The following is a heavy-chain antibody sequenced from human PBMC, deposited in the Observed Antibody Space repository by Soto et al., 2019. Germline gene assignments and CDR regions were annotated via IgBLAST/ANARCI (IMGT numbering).Heavy chain of an antibody. V-gene: IGHV3-72*01. CDR3: ASFHYDSSGYTDS. CDR2: IKNRANRYTT. Sequence: PGGSLRLSCAASGFTFSDHYMEWVRQAPGKGLERVGRIKNRANRYTTEYAASVRGRFTISRDDSKNSLFLQMNSLTTEDAALYYCASFHYDSSGYTDSWGHGTLVTVSS. J-gene: IGHJ5*01. CDR1: GFTFSDHY. D-gene: IGHD3-22*01.